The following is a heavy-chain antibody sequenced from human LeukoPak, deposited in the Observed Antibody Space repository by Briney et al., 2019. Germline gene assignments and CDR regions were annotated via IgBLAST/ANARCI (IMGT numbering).Heavy chain of an antibody. CDR1: WNSVNHYL. CDR2: IYPGDSDT. CDR3: ANSRAGHFDY. J-gene: IGHJ4*02. V-gene: IGHV5-51*01. D-gene: IGHD6-13*01. Sequence: GGSLKISWKGFWNSVNHYLIDLGRQMPGKGLGWVGNIYPGDSDTRYSPSFQCQVTISADKSISHAYLQWTGRKATDTAMYYCANSRAGHFDYWGQGTLVIASS.